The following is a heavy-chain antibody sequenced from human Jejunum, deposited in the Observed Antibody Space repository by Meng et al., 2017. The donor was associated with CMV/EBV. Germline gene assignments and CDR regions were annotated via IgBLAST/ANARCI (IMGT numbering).Heavy chain of an antibody. CDR1: FRVSSNY. D-gene: IGHD3-22*01. J-gene: IGHJ3*02. CDR3: PPTYYYDRSGYYPFFAI. V-gene: IGHV3-66*02. Sequence: FRVSSNYMSWVRQAPGKGLEWVSVIYSGGSTYYADSVKGRFTVSRDNDQPTLPLPMSRLLPSSSAVSYFPPTYYYDRSGYYPFFAIWGQGTMVTVSS. CDR2: IYSGGST.